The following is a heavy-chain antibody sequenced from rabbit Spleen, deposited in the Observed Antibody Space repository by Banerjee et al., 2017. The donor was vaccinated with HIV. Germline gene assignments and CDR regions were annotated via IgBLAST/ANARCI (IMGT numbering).Heavy chain of an antibody. V-gene: IGHV1S45*01. CDR3: ARYLSSGDGGWDL. J-gene: IGHJ4*01. CDR2: IYVGSTSRT. CDR1: GFSFSSSYY. Sequence: EQLEESGGGLVKPEGSLTLTCKASGFSFSSSYYMCWARQAPGKGLEWIACIYVGSTSRTGYADWAKGRFTISKTSSTTVTLQMPSLTAADTATYFCARYLSSGDGGWDLWGPGTLVTVS. D-gene: IGHD5-1*01.